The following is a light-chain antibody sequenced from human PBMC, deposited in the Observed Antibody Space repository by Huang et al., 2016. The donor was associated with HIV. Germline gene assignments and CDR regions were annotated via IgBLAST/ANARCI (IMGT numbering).Light chain of an antibody. J-gene: IGKJ4*01. CDR3: QQYGSSPVT. V-gene: IGKV3-20*01. CDR1: QGVSSSY. CDR2: DAS. Sequence: EIVLTQSPGTLSLSPGERATLSCRASQGVSSSYLAWYQQKPGQAPRLVMYDASRRATGISDRFSASGSGTDFSLTINRLEPEDFAVYYCQQYGSSPVTFGGGTRVEIK.